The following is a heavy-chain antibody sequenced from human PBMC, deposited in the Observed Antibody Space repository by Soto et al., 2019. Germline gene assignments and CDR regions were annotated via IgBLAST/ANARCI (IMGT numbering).Heavy chain of an antibody. Sequence: GGSLRLSCAASGFTFSSYDMHWVRQATGKGLEWVSAIGTAGDTYYPGSVKGRFTISRENAKNSLYLQMNSLRAEDTAVYYCARNSSSWYRRVRHYYYGMDVWGQGTTVTVSS. J-gene: IGHJ6*02. CDR3: ARNSSSWYRRVRHYYYGMDV. V-gene: IGHV3-13*01. CDR1: GFTFSSYD. D-gene: IGHD6-13*01. CDR2: IGTAGDT.